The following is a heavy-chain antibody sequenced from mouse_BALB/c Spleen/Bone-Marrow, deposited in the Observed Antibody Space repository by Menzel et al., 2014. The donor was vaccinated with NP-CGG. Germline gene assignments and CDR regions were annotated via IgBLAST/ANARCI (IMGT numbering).Heavy chain of an antibody. Sequence: VQLQQSGPELVRPGASVKLSCKASGYTFTSYWINWVKQRPGQGLEWIGNIYPSDSYTNYNQKFKDKATLTVDKSSSTAYMQLSSPTSEDSAVYYCTRSYGSSYEYYFDYWGQGTTLTVSS. CDR3: TRSYGSSYEYYFDY. D-gene: IGHD1-1*01. CDR2: IYPSDSYT. V-gene: IGHV1-69*02. CDR1: GYTFTSYW. J-gene: IGHJ2*01.